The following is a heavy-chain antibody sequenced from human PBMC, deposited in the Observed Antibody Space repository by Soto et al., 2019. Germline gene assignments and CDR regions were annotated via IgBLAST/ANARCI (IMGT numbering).Heavy chain of an antibody. J-gene: IGHJ6*02. Sequence: XESLTISWKGSGYSFTSYWIGWVRQMPGKGLEWMGIIYPGDSDTRYSPSFQGQVTILADKSISTAYLQWSSLKASDTAMYYCAAGGPTTYYDKQDYYYGMDVWGQGTTVTVSS. D-gene: IGHD3-9*01. CDR3: AAGGPTTYYDKQDYYYGMDV. V-gene: IGHV5-51*01. CDR2: IYPGDSDT. CDR1: GYSFTSYW.